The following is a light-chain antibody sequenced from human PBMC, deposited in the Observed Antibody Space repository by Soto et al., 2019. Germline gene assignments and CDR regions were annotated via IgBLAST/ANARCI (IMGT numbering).Light chain of an antibody. CDR2: DAS. CDR1: QDISNY. V-gene: IGKV1-33*01. CDR3: QQSDSLPIT. J-gene: IGKJ5*01. Sequence: DIQMTQSPSSLSASVGDRVTITCRASQDISNYLNWYQQRPGKDPKLLIYDASNLERGVPSRFSGTRSGTHFTFAIISLQPEDVATYYCQQSDSLPITFGQGTRLEI.